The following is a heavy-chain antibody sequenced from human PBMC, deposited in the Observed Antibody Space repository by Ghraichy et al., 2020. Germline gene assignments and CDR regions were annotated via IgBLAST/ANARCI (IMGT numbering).Heavy chain of an antibody. Sequence: SETLSLTCSVSGGSISDYYWSWIRQPPGKGLEWIGYIHYSGSTNYNPSLKSRVTISVDTSKNQFSLNLRPVTAADTAIYYCARGTNFNYWGQGTLVTVSS. CDR3: ARGTNFNY. CDR1: GGSISDYY. J-gene: IGHJ4*02. V-gene: IGHV4-59*01. CDR2: IHYSGST. D-gene: IGHD1-7*01.